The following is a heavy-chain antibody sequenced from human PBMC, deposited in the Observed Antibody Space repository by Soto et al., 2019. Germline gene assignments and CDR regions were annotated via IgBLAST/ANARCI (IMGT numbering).Heavy chain of an antibody. CDR1: GYTLTELS. Sequence: ASVKVCCKVSGYTLTELSMHWVRQAPGKGLEWMGGFDPEDGETIYAQKFQGRVTMTEDTSTDTAYMELSSLRSEDTAVYYCATDHIVYCISGVCTKFDYWGRVILVTGSS. J-gene: IGHJ4*02. CDR2: FDPEDGET. CDR3: ATDHIVYCISGVCTKFDY. V-gene: IGHV1-24*01. D-gene: IGHD2-8*01.